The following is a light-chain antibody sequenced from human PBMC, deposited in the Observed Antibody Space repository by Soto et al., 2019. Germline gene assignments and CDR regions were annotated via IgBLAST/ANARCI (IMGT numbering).Light chain of an antibody. CDR1: SSDVGGYNY. CDR3: SSFTNTITRYA. CDR2: EVS. V-gene: IGLV2-14*01. Sequence: QSVLTQPASVSGSPGQSITISCTGTSSDVGGYNYVSWFQHHPGKASKLIIYEVSYRPSGVSNRFSGSKSGDTASLTISGLQAEDEADYYCSSFTNTITRYAFGTGTKLTVL. J-gene: IGLJ1*01.